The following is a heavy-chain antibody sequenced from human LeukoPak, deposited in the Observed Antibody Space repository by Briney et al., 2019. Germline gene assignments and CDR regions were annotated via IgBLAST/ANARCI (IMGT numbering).Heavy chain of an antibody. Sequence: ASVKVSCKASGYTFTGYYMHWVRQAPGQGLEWMGWINPNSGGTNYAQKFQGRVTMTRDTSISAAYMELSGLRSDDTAVYYCAREYSPFGFDPWGQGTLVTVSS. D-gene: IGHD2-21*01. J-gene: IGHJ5*02. CDR1: GYTFTGYY. CDR2: INPNSGGT. CDR3: AREYSPFGFDP. V-gene: IGHV1-2*02.